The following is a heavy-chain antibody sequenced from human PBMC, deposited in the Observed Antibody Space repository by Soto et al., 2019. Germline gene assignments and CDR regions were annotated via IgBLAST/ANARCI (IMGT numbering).Heavy chain of an antibody. V-gene: IGHV3-23*01. CDR2: ISYGGGTT. J-gene: IGHJ4*02. CDR3: AKNPGYYYDSTGYHFDY. Sequence: GGSLRLSCAASEFTFSNYAMSWVRQAPGKGLEWVSAISYGGGTTYYADSVKGRFTISRDNSKNTLYLLMNSLRAEDTAVYYCAKNPGYYYDSTGYHFDYWGQGTLVTVSS. D-gene: IGHD3-22*01. CDR1: EFTFSNYA.